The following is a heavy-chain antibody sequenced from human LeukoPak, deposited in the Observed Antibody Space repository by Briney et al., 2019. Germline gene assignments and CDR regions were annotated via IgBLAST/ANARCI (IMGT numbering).Heavy chain of an antibody. CDR3: AKGYCRGNSCYDDRGAFDY. CDR1: GGSISSSSYY. J-gene: IGHJ4*02. V-gene: IGHV4-61*02. D-gene: IGHD2-2*01. CDR2: IYTSGST. Sequence: PSETLSLTCTVSGGSISSSSYYWSWIRQPAGKGLEWIGRIYTSGSTNYNPSLKSRVTISVDTSKNQFSLKLSSVTAADTAVYYCAKGYCRGNSCYDDRGAFDYWGQGTLVTVSS.